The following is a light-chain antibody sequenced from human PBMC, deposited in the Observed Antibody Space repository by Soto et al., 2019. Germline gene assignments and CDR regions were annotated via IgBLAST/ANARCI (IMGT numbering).Light chain of an antibody. V-gene: IGLV2-23*01. Sequence: QSVLTQPASVSGSPGQSITISCTVTSSDVGSYNLVSWYQQHPGKAPKLMIYEGSKRPSGVSNRFSGSKSGNTASLTISGPQAEDEADYYCCSYAGSYVFGNGTKVTVL. J-gene: IGLJ1*01. CDR1: SSDVGSYNL. CDR2: EGS. CDR3: CSYAGSYV.